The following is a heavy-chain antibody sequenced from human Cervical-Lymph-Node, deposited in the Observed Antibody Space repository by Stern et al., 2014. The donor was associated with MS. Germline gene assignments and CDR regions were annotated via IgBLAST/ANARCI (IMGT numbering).Heavy chain of an antibody. J-gene: IGHJ6*02. CDR2: IYTSGST. V-gene: IGHV4-61*02. D-gene: IGHD3-9*01. CDR3: ARDCRLRYFDNYGMDV. Sequence: QVQLVESGPGLVKPSQTLSLTCTVSGGSISSGSYYWSWIRQPAGKGLEWIGRIYTSGSTNYNPSLKSRVTISVDPSKNQFSLKLSSVTAADTAVYYCARDCRLRYFDNYGMDVWGQGTTVTVSS. CDR1: GGSISSGSYY.